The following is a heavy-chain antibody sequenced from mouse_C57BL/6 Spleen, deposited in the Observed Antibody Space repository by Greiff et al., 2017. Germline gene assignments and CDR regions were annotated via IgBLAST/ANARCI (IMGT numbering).Heavy chain of an antibody. CDR3: ARGAGLLRLFDY. J-gene: IGHJ2*01. Sequence: EVQLQQSGPELVKPGASVKMSCKASGYTFTDYNMHWVKQSHGKSLEWIGYINPNNGGTSYNQKFKGKATLTVNKSSSTAYMELRSLTSEDSAVYYCARGAGLLRLFDYWGQGTTLTVSS. V-gene: IGHV1-22*01. CDR2: INPNNGGT. CDR1: GYTFTDYN. D-gene: IGHD2-3*01.